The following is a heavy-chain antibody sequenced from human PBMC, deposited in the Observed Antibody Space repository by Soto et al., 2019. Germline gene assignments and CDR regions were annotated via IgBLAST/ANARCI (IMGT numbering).Heavy chain of an antibody. CDR2: IKSRSDGGTT. Sequence: EVQRGDYGGGLVKPGGSVRLSCAASGFTFTSAYMSWVRQAPGKGLEWVGRIKSRSDGGTTDYAAPLKGRFTISRDDSNNTQSLQMNSLKIEDTAVYFCANFGVSWYGVDYWGQGTLVIVSS. J-gene: IGHJ4*02. CDR1: GFTFTSAY. D-gene: IGHD6-13*01. CDR3: ANFGVSWYGVDY. V-gene: IGHV3-15*01.